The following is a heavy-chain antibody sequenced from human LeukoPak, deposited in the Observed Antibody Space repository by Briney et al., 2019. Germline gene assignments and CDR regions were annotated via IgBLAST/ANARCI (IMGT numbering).Heavy chain of an antibody. Sequence: GSLRLSCAASGFTFSSNAMSWVRQAPGKGLEWVSTISGSGGSTYYADSVKGRFTISRDNSKSTLYLQVNSLRAEDTAVYYCAKVAGATVSAPFDYWGQGILVTVSS. J-gene: IGHJ4*02. CDR1: GFTFSSNA. CDR3: AKVAGATVSAPFDY. CDR2: ISGSGGST. D-gene: IGHD4-17*01. V-gene: IGHV3-23*01.